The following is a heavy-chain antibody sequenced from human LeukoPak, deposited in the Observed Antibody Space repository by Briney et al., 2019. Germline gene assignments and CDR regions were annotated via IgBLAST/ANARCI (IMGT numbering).Heavy chain of an antibody. V-gene: IGHV3-7*03. Sequence: GGSLRLSCAASGFTFSSYWMSWVRQAPGKGLEWVANIKQDGSEKYYVDSVKGRFTISRDNAKDSLYLQMNSLRAEDTAVYYCAREGGGRYFDWFSWFDPWGQGTLVTVSS. CDR2: IKQDGSEK. CDR3: AREGGGRYFDWFSWFDP. J-gene: IGHJ5*02. CDR1: GFTFSSYW. D-gene: IGHD3-9*01.